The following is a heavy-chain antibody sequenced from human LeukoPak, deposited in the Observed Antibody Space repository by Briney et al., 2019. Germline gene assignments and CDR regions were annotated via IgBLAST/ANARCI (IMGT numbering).Heavy chain of an antibody. CDR3: ARSLVKHSSGWYSRYYYYGMDV. CDR2: INHSGST. D-gene: IGHD6-19*01. J-gene: IGHJ6*02. V-gene: IGHV4-34*01. CDR1: GGSFSGYY. Sequence: PSETLSLTCAVYGGSFSGYYWSWIRQPPGKGLEWIGEINHSGSTNYNPSLKSRVTISVDTSKNQFSLKLSSVTAADTAVYYCARSLVKHSSGWYSRYYYYGMDVWGQGTTVTVSS.